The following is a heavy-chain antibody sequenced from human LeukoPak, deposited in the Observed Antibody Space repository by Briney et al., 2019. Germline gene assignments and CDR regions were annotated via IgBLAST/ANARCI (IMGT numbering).Heavy chain of an antibody. CDR2: IIPIFGTA. CDR3: ARGRTGRGYSYGYGENWFDP. Sequence: GASVKISCKASGGTFSSYAISWVRQAPGQGLEWMGGIIPIFGTANYAQKFQGRVTITADESTSTAYMELSSLRSEDTAVYYCARGRTGRGYSYGYGENWFDPWGQGTLVTVSS. V-gene: IGHV1-69*13. D-gene: IGHD5-18*01. J-gene: IGHJ5*02. CDR1: GGTFSSYA.